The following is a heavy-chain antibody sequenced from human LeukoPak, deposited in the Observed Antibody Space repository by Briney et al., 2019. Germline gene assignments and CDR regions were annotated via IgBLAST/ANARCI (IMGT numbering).Heavy chain of an antibody. CDR3: ARNKAYWYVDL. V-gene: IGHV4-34*01. CDR2: INHSGST. CDR1: GGSFSGYY. Sequence: SETLSLTCAVYGGSFSGYYWSWIRQPPGKGLEWIGEINHSGSTNYNPSLKSRVTISVDTSKNQFSLKLSSVTAADTAVYYCARNKAYWYVDLWGRGTLVTVSS. J-gene: IGHJ2*01.